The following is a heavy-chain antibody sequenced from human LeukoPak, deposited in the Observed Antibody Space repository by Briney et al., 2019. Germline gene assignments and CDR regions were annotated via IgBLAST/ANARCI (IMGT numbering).Heavy chain of an antibody. V-gene: IGHV3-11*01. CDR1: GFTFSDYY. J-gene: IGHJ4*02. D-gene: IGHD2-15*01. Sequence: GGSLRLSCAASGFTFSDYYMTWLRQAPGKGLEWVSYISSSRTITYYADSVKGRFTISRDNSKNSLYLQMNTLRAEDTAIYYCARATGRWWYYFDHWGQGTQVTVSS. CDR3: ARATGRWWYYFDH. CDR2: ISSSRTIT.